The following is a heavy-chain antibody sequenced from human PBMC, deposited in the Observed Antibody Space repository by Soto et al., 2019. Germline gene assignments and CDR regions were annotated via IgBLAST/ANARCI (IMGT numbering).Heavy chain of an antibody. D-gene: IGHD6-19*01. V-gene: IGHV3-64D*06. CDR2: ISSDGGST. CDR3: VKDKCSSGLLSDVFDY. CDR1: GFIFSYFA. Sequence: GGSLRLSCSASGFIFSYFAMHWVRQAPGKGLEYVSAISSDGGSTYYADSVKGRFTFSRDNSKNTLYLQMSSLRAEDTAVDYCVKDKCSSGLLSDVFDYWGQGTLVTVSS. J-gene: IGHJ4*02.